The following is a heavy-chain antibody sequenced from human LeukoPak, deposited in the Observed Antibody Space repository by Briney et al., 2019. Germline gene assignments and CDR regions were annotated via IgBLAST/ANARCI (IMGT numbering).Heavy chain of an antibody. CDR3: ARPSTYDFWSGYPDY. V-gene: IGHV5-51*01. CDR2: IYPGDSDT. D-gene: IGHD3-3*01. Sequence: GESLQISCQGSGYSFTSYWIGWVRQMPGKGLEWMGIIYPGDSDTRYSPSFQGQVTISADKSISTAYLQWSSLKASDTAMYYCARPSTYDFWSGYPDYWGQGTLVTVSS. CDR1: GYSFTSYW. J-gene: IGHJ4*02.